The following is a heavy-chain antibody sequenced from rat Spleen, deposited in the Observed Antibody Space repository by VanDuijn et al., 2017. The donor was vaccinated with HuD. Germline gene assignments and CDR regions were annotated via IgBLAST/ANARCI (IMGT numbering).Heavy chain of an antibody. V-gene: IGHV2S1*01. CDR3: TRSTLYYFDY. CDR2: IQSGGST. CDR1: GFSLTSYH. D-gene: IGHD1-4*01. J-gene: IGHJ2*01. Sequence: QVQLKESGPGLVQTSQTLSLTCTVSGFSLTSYHVSWVRQPPGKGLEWMGRIQSGGSTYYNSALKSRLSISRDTSKSQVFLKMNSLQTEDAAIYYCTRSTLYYFDYWGQGVMVTVSS.